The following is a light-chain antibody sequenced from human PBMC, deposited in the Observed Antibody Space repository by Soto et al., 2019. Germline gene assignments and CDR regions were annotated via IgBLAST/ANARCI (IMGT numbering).Light chain of an antibody. CDR1: SSNIGNNY. J-gene: IGLJ3*02. V-gene: IGLV1-47*01. CDR3: AVWDQSLTGWV. Sequence: QSVLTQSPSVSAAPGQQVTISCSGSSSNIGNNYVSWYQQLPGTAPKLLIFRDGQRPSGVPARFFGSKSGTSASLAITGLRSEDEADYYCAVWDQSLTGWVFGGGTKLTVL. CDR2: RDG.